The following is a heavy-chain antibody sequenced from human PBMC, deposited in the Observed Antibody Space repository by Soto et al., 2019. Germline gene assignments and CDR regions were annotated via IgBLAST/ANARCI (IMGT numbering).Heavy chain of an antibody. J-gene: IGHJ4*02. D-gene: IGHD3-16*01. CDR3: ARVLRGRESF. CDR1: GFTFSNYD. CDR2: ISYHGNNT. V-gene: IGHV3-30*04. Sequence: QVQLVESGGGVVQPGRSLRLSCAASGFTFSNYDMHWVRQAPGKGLEWVALISYHGNNTNFADSVKGRITISRDNSKNMLYLQMNSLRPDDTAAYFCARVLRGRESFWGQGTQVTVSS.